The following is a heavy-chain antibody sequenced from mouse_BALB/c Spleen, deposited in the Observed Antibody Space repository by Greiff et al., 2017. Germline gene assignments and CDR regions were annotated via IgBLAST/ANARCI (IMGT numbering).Heavy chain of an antibody. CDR3: ARGDYYGSSPFDY. Sequence: VQLKQSGAELVKPGASVKLSCTASGFNIKDTYMHWVKQRPEQGLEWIGRIDPANGNTKYDPKFQGKATITADTSSNTAYLQLSSLTSEDTAVYYCARGDYYGSSPFDYWGQGTTLTVSS. CDR1: GFNIKDTY. J-gene: IGHJ2*01. V-gene: IGHV14-3*02. CDR2: IDPANGNT. D-gene: IGHD1-1*01.